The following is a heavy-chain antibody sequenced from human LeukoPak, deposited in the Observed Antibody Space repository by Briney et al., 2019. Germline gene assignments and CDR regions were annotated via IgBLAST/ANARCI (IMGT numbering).Heavy chain of an antibody. V-gene: IGHV4-34*01. CDR3: ARVRGRYSWYFDL. Sequence: SETLSLTCAVYGGSFSGYYLSWIRQPPGKGLEWIGEINHSGSTNYNPSLKSRVTMSVDTSKNQFSLKLSSVTAADTAVYYCARVRGRYSWYFDLWGRGTLVTVSS. CDR1: GGSFSGYY. D-gene: IGHD1-26*01. J-gene: IGHJ2*01. CDR2: INHSGST.